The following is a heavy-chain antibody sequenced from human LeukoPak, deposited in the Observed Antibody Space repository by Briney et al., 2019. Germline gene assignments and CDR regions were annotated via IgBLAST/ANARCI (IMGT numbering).Heavy chain of an antibody. V-gene: IGHV3-9*01. CDR2: ISGDSGSI. CDR3: AKCWSFDSSGADY. D-gene: IGHD3-22*01. J-gene: IGHJ4*02. Sequence: GGSLRLSCAASGFTFDDYAMHWVRQAPGKGLEWVSGISGDSGSIGYADSVKGRFTISRDNAKKSLYLQMNSPRAEDTAFYYFAKCWSFDSSGADYWGQGDLVTVSS. CDR1: GFTFDDYA.